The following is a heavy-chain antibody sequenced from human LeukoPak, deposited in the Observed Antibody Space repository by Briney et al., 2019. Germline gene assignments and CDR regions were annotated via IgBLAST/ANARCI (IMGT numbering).Heavy chain of an antibody. Sequence: GASVKVSCKASGGIFSSYAISWVRQAPGQGLEWMGGIIPIFGTANYAQKFQGRVTITADESTSTAYMEPSSLRSEDTAVYYCARDSRSGYDSGFDYWGQGTLVTVSS. V-gene: IGHV1-69*13. CDR1: GGIFSSYA. CDR2: IIPIFGTA. D-gene: IGHD5-12*01. J-gene: IGHJ4*02. CDR3: ARDSRSGYDSGFDY.